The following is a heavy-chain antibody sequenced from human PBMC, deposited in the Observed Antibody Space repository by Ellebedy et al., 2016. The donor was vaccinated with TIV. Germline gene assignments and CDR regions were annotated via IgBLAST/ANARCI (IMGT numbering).Heavy chain of an antibody. V-gene: IGHV3-21*01. CDR3: ATSHNGFLN. J-gene: IGHJ4*01. D-gene: IGHD2-8*01. Sequence: GESLKISXAASGFTFNSYGMHWVRQAPGKGLEWVAAITSPGGYIHYADSVKGRFTISRDNAKSSLFLQMNNLRAEDTAFYFCATSHNGFLNWGHGTLVTVSS. CDR2: ITSPGGYI. CDR1: GFTFNSYG.